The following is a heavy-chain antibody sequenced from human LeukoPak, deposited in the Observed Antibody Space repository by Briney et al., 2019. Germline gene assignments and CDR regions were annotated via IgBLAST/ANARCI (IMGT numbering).Heavy chain of an antibody. Sequence: GGSLRLSCAASGFRFSSYAMSWVRQAPGKGLEWVAVISYDGSNKYYADSVKGRFTISRDNSKNTLWLQMNSLSTDDTAVYYCARDRRNIAVTGSNWFDFWGQGTVVTVSS. CDR2: ISYDGSNK. D-gene: IGHD6-19*01. CDR3: ARDRRNIAVTGSNWFDF. CDR1: GFRFSSYA. V-gene: IGHV3-30*03. J-gene: IGHJ5*01.